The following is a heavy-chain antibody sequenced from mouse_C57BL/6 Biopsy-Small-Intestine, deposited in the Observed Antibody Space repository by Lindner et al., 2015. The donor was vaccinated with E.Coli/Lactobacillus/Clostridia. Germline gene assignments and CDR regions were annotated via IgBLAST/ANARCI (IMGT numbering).Heavy chain of an antibody. J-gene: IGHJ2*01. CDR1: GYTFTDYY. Sequence: VQLQESGPELVKPGASVKMSCKASGYTFTDYYMNWVKQSHGKSLEWIGRFNPSNGGTSYNQKFKGKATLTVDKSLSTAYMQLTSLTSEDSAVYYCARDGPKDYFDYWGQGTTLTVSS. CDR3: ARDGPKDYFDY. V-gene: IGHV1-26*01. D-gene: IGHD2-3*01. CDR2: FNPSNGGT.